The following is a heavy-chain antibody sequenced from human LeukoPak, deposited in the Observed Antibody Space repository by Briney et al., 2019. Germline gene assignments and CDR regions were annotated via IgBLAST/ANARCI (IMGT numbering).Heavy chain of an antibody. CDR1: GGSISSGDYY. CDR2: IYHSGST. CDR3: ARSNSSSWYSVAFDI. J-gene: IGHJ3*02. D-gene: IGHD6-13*01. V-gene: IGHV4-30-2*01. Sequence: SQTLSLTCTVSGGSISSGDYYWSWIRQPPGKGLEWIGYIYHSGSTYYNPTLKSRVTISVDRSKNQFSLKLSSVTAADTAVYYCARSNSSSWYSVAFDIWGQGTMVTVSS.